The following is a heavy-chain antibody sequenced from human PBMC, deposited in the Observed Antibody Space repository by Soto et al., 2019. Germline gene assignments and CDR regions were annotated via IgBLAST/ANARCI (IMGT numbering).Heavy chain of an antibody. Sequence: QVQMQESGPGLVKPSQTVSLTCTVSGASMSSGTYYWTWIRHHPGKGLEWIGCVYYSGSAYYNPSLGSRVIISVDTSENQFSLKLRSVTAADTAMYYCARAGYGDYAPYYYGMDVWGQGTTVTVSS. CDR1: GASMSSGTYY. D-gene: IGHD4-17*01. CDR3: ARAGYGDYAPYYYGMDV. J-gene: IGHJ6*02. V-gene: IGHV4-31*03. CDR2: VYYSGSA.